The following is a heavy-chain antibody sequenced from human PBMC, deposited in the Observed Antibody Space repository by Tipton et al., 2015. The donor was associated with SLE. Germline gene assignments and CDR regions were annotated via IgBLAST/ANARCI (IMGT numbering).Heavy chain of an antibody. J-gene: IGHJ4*02. D-gene: IGHD2-2*01. CDR3: ARWFCSKDRCSSGFDS. CDR1: GFTFNNYW. V-gene: IGHV3-7*03. CDR2: IKYDESEK. Sequence: SLRLSCAASGFTFNNYWMSWIRQAPGKGLEWVANIKYDESEKYYVDSVEGRFTISRDNTQNSLFLQIYSLRPEDTATYYCARWFCSKDRCSSGFDSWGQGTLVTVSS.